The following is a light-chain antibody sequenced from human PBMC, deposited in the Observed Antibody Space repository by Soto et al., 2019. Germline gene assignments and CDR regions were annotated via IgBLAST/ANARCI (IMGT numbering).Light chain of an antibody. CDR2: GAS. Sequence: ERVMTQSPATLSVSPGERATLSCRASQSVGSNLAWYQQKPAQAPRLLIYGASTRATGIRARFSGSGSGTEFTLTISSLQSEDFAVYYCQQYDNWPPRTFGGGTKVEIK. V-gene: IGKV3-15*01. J-gene: IGKJ4*01. CDR1: QSVGSN. CDR3: QQYDNWPPRT.